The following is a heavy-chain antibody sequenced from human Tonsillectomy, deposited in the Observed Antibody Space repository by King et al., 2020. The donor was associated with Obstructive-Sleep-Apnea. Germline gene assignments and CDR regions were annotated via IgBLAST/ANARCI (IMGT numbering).Heavy chain of an antibody. CDR3: ARDDADTLVLVPTADKGFDY. Sequence: QLQESSPGPVKPSETLSLTCTVSGGSISSSSYYWGWIRQPPGKGLEWIGSIYFSGSTYYNPSLKSRVTISVDTSKNQFSLKLSSVTAADTAVYYCARDDADTLVLVPTADKGFDYWGQGTLVTVSS. J-gene: IGHJ4*02. CDR2: IYFSGST. D-gene: IGHD2-2*01. CDR1: GGSISSSSYY. V-gene: IGHV4-39*07.